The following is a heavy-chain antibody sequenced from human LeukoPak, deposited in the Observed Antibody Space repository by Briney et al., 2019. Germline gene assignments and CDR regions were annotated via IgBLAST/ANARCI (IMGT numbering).Heavy chain of an antibody. D-gene: IGHD1-26*01. V-gene: IGHV4-4*07. Sequence: SETLSLTCTVSGGSISSYYWTWIRQPAGKGLEWIGRSYSTGSTNYNPSLKSRVTMSVDTSKNQFSLKLSSVTAADTAVYYCARDQYSRSLDYWGQGTLVTVSS. CDR3: ARDQYSRSLDY. CDR1: GGSISSYY. J-gene: IGHJ4*02. CDR2: SYSTGST.